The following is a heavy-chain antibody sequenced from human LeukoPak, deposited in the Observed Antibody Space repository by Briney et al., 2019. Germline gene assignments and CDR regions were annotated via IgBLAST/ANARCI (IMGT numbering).Heavy chain of an antibody. J-gene: IGHJ4*02. CDR1: GFTFSSYA. CDR2: ISGSGDST. D-gene: IGHD6-13*01. Sequence: GGSLRLSCAASGFTFSSYAMSWVRQAPGKGLEWVSAISGSGDSTYYADSVKGRFTISRDNSKNTLYLQMNSLRAEDTAVYYCAKGIAAAGTRGESFDYWGQGTLVTVSS. CDR3: AKGIAAAGTRGESFDY. V-gene: IGHV3-23*01.